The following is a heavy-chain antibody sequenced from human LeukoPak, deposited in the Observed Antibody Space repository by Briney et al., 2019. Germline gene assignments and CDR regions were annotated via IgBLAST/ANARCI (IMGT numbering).Heavy chain of an antibody. D-gene: IGHD2-8*02. CDR1: GFTFSSYA. CDR3: ATYRQVLLPFES. Sequence: HAGGSLRLSCAASGFTFSSYAMHWVRQAPGKGLEWVAVISYDGGNKYYADSVKGRFTISRDNSKNTMYMQMNSLRAEDTAIYYCATYRQVLLPFESWGQGTLVTVSS. CDR2: ISYDGGNK. V-gene: IGHV3-30*04. J-gene: IGHJ4*02.